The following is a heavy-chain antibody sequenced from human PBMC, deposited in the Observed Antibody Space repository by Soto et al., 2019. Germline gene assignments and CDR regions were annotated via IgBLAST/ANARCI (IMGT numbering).Heavy chain of an antibody. CDR3: ARDLHYYDSSGSFGY. V-gene: IGHV3-33*01. Sequence: QVQLVESGGGVVQPGRSLRLSCAASGFTFSSYGMHWVRQAPGKGLEWVAVIWYDGGNKYYADSVKGRFTISRDNSKNTLYLQMNSLRAEDTAVYYCARDLHYYDSSGSFGYWGQGTLVTVSS. J-gene: IGHJ4*02. CDR2: IWYDGGNK. D-gene: IGHD3-22*01. CDR1: GFTFSSYG.